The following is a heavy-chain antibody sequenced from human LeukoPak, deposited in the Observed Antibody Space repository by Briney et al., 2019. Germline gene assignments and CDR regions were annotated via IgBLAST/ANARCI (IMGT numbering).Heavy chain of an antibody. V-gene: IGHV3-9*01. D-gene: IGHD1-26*01. CDR3: AKEMDSGSYSYYYYYGMDV. Sequence: LAGGSLRLSCAASGFTFDDYAMHWVRQAPGKGLEWVSGISWNSGSIGYADSVKGRFTISRDNAKNSLYPQMNSLRAEDTALYYCAKEMDSGSYSYYYYYGMDVWGQGTTVTVSS. CDR2: ISWNSGSI. CDR1: GFTFDDYA. J-gene: IGHJ6*02.